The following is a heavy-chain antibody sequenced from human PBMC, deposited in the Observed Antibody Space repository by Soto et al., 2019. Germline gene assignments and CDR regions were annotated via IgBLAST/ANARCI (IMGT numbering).Heavy chain of an antibody. J-gene: IGHJ4*02. V-gene: IGHV1-69*13. CDR2: IIPIFGTA. Sequence: SVKVSCKASGGTFSSYAISWVRQAPGQGLEWMGGIIPIFGTANYAQKFQGRVTITADESKSTAYMELSSLRSEDTAVYYCARGLVGANILFGYWGQGTLVTVSS. CDR1: GGTFSSYA. CDR3: ARGLVGANILFGY. D-gene: IGHD1-26*01.